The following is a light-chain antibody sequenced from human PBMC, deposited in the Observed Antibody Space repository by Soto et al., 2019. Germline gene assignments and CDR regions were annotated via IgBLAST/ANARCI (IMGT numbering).Light chain of an antibody. Sequence: DMVLTQSPGTLSLSPGERATLSCRASRSFASSYLGWYQQKPGQAPRLLLYAASKRATGIPDRFSGSGSGTDFILTINRLEPEDSAVYYCQQYGSSPPYTFDQGTKVEI. CDR2: AAS. CDR3: QQYGSSPPYT. J-gene: IGKJ2*01. CDR1: RSFASSY. V-gene: IGKV3-20*01.